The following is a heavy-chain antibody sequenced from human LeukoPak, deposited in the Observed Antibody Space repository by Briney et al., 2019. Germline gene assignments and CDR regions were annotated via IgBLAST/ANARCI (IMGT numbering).Heavy chain of an antibody. CDR3: ARGDYDSSGYYVDY. CDR1: GFTFSRDW. D-gene: IGHD3-22*01. Sequence: GGSLRLSCAASGFTFSRDWMHWVRQAPGKGLEWVSYISSSSSTIYYADSVKGRFTISRDNAKNSLYLQMNSLRAEDTAVYYCARGDYDSSGYYVDYWGQGTLVTVSS. J-gene: IGHJ4*02. V-gene: IGHV3-48*04. CDR2: ISSSSSTI.